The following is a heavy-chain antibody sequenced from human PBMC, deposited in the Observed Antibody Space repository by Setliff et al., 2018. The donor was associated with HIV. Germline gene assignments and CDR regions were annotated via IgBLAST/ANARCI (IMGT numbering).Heavy chain of an antibody. J-gene: IGHJ3*02. V-gene: IGHV4-39*02. CDR3: ARPTTGVGGGAAFDI. CDR1: GGAVSSRGYY. Sequence: SETLSLTCTVSGGAVSSRGYYWGWIRQPPGKGPEWIANILYGGNTYYNPSLKSRVTISVDTSKNHFSLKLNSVTAADTAVYFCARPTTGVGGGAAFDIWGQGTMVTVSS. CDR2: ILYGGNT. D-gene: IGHD2-8*01.